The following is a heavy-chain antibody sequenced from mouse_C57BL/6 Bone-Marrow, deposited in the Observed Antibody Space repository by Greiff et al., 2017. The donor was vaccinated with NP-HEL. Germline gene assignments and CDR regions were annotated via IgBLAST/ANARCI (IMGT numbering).Heavy chain of an antibody. Sequence: VQLQQPGAELVRPGSSVKLSCKASGYTFTSYWMHWVKQRPIQGLEWIGNIDPSGSETHYNQKFKDKATLTVDKSSSTAYMKLSSLTSEDSAVYYCARGVIYDGYLYFDYWGQGTTLTVSS. CDR2: IDPSGSET. CDR3: ARGVIYDGYLYFDY. J-gene: IGHJ2*01. V-gene: IGHV1-52*01. CDR1: GYTFTSYW. D-gene: IGHD2-3*01.